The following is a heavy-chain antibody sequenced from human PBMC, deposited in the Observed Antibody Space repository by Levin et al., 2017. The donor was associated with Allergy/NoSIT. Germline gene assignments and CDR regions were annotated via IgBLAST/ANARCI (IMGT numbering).Heavy chain of an antibody. CDR3: AKVRHGVVVAATDY. Sequence: ASVKVSCAASGFTFSSYAMSWVRQAPGKGLEWVSAISGSGGSTYYADSVKGRFTISRDNSKNTLYLQMNSLRAEDTAVYYCAKVRHGVVVAATDYWGQGTLVTVSS. V-gene: IGHV3-23*01. J-gene: IGHJ4*02. CDR2: ISGSGGST. D-gene: IGHD2-15*01. CDR1: GFTFSSYA.